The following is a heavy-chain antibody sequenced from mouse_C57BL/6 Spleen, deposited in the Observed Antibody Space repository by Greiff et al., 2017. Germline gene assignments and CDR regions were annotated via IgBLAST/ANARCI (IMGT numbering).Heavy chain of an antibody. Sequence: EVQLQQSGPELVKPGASVKISCKASGYTFTDYYMNWVKQSHGKSLEWIGDINPNNGGTSYNQKFKGKATLTVDKSSSTAYMELRSLTSEDSAVYYCAREGYYGSRGVYFDYWGQGTTLTVSS. CDR1: GYTFTDYY. D-gene: IGHD1-1*01. J-gene: IGHJ2*01. CDR3: AREGYYGSRGVYFDY. CDR2: INPNNGGT. V-gene: IGHV1-26*01.